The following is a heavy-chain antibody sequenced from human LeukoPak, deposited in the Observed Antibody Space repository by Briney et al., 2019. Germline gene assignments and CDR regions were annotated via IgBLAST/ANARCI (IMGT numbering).Heavy chain of an antibody. J-gene: IGHJ4*02. CDR1: GGSISGYY. CDR3: ARVRSCGGDCYHFDY. V-gene: IGHV4-4*07. Sequence: SETLSLTCSVSGGSISGYYWSWIRQSAGKGLEWIGRIYTSGSTNYNPSLKSRVTMSVGTSKNQLSLKLSSVTAADTAVYYCARVRSCGGDCYHFDYWGQGTLVTVSS. D-gene: IGHD2-21*01. CDR2: IYTSGST.